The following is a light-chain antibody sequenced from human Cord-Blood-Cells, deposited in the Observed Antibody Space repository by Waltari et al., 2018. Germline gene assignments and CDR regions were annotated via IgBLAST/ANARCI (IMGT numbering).Light chain of an antibody. CDR3: SSYTSSRYV. CDR1: SSDEGGYND. V-gene: IGLV2-14*01. CDR2: EVS. J-gene: IGLJ1*01. Sequence: SALTQPAFVSGSPGQSITIPCTGTSSDEGGYNDVPWYQQHPGKAPKLMIYEVSNLPSGVSNLFSGSKSGNTASLTISGLQAEDEADYYCSSYTSSRYVFGTGTKVTVL.